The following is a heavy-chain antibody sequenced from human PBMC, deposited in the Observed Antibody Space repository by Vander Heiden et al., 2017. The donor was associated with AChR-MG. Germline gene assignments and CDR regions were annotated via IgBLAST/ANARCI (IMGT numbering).Heavy chain of an antibody. D-gene: IGHD1-1*01. Sequence: EVQLVESGGGLVKPGGSLRLPCVASGFTFSPYSMNWVRQAPGKGLEWVSSIISTSSHVFYADSVKGRFTISRDNAKNSLFLQMNSLRAEDSAIYYCAREMEGRQDMDVWGQGTTVTVSS. J-gene: IGHJ6*02. V-gene: IGHV3-21*01. CDR3: AREMEGRQDMDV. CDR2: IISTSSHV. CDR1: GFTFSPYS.